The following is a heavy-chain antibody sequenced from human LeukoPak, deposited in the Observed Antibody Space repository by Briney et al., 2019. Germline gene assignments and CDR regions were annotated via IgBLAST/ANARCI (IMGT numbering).Heavy chain of an antibody. V-gene: IGHV3-23*01. J-gene: IGHJ4*02. CDR1: GFTFSSYA. Sequence: GGSLRLSCAASGFTFSSYAMSWVRQAPGKGLEWVSAISGSGGSTYYADSVKGRFTISRDNSKNTLYLQMNSLRAEDTAVYYCARGYYDILTGPPGFDYWGQGTLVTVSS. D-gene: IGHD3-9*01. CDR3: ARGYYDILTGPPGFDY. CDR2: ISGSGGST.